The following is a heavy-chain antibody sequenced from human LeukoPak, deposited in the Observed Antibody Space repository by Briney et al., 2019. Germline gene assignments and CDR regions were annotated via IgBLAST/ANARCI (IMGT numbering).Heavy chain of an antibody. CDR1: GFTFSSYS. Sequence: GGSLRLSCAASGFTFSSYSMNWVRQAPGKGLEWVSSISSSSSYIYYADSVKGRFTISRDNAKNSLYLQMNSLRAEDTAVYYCARDDFSREWLFNYYYYGMDVWGQGTTDTVSS. CDR2: ISSSSSYI. CDR3: ARDDFSREWLFNYYYYGMDV. D-gene: IGHD3-3*01. J-gene: IGHJ6*02. V-gene: IGHV3-21*01.